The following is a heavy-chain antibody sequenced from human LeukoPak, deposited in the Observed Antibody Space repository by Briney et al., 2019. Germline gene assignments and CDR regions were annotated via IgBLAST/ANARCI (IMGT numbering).Heavy chain of an antibody. Sequence: SETLSLTCTVSGGSISSYYWSWIRQPPGKGLEWIGYIYYSGSTNYNPSLKSRVTISVDTSKNQFSLKLSSVTAADTAVYYCARQTGIAKGHYFDYWGQGTLVTVSS. J-gene: IGHJ4*02. V-gene: IGHV4-59*01. CDR3: ARQTGIAKGHYFDY. D-gene: IGHD2-21*01. CDR1: GGSISSYY. CDR2: IYYSGST.